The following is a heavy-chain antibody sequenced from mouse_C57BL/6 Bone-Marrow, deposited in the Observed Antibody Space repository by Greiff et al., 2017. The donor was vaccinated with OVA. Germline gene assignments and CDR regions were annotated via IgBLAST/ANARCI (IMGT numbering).Heavy chain of an antibody. CDR2: IYPRSGNT. CDR1: GYTFTSYG. V-gene: IGHV1-81*01. D-gene: IGHD1-1*01. J-gene: IGHJ2*01. Sequence: QQSCKASGYTFTSYGISWVKQRTGQGLEWIGEIYPRSGNTYYNEKFKGKATLTADKSSSTAYMELRRLTSDDSAVYFCASEGGIYYYGSSYCYWGQGTTLTVSS. CDR3: ASEGGIYYYGSSYCY.